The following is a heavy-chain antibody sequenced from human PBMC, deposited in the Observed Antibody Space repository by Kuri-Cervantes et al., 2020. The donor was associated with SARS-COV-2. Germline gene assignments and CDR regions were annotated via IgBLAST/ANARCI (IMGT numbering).Heavy chain of an antibody. CDR2: IRYDGSNK. CDR3: AKTNTIFGVVSWFDP. V-gene: IGHV3-30*02. Sequence: GESLKISCAASGFTFSSYGMHWVRQAPGEGLEWVAFIRYDGSNKYYADSVKGRFTISRDNSKNTLYLQMNSLRAEDTAVYYCAKTNTIFGVVSWFDPWGQGTLVTVSS. J-gene: IGHJ5*02. CDR1: GFTFSSYG. D-gene: IGHD3-3*01.